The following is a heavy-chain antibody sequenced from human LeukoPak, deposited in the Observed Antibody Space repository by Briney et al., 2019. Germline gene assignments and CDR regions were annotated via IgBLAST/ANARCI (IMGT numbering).Heavy chain of an antibody. J-gene: IGHJ4*02. Sequence: GGSLRLSCAASGFTVSSNYMSWVRQAPGKGLEWVSVIYSGGSTYYADSVKGRFTISRDNSKNTLYLQMNSLRAEDTAVYYCARVQGSYYAPYFDYWGQGTRVTVSS. CDR1: GFTVSSNY. D-gene: IGHD1-26*01. CDR3: ARVQGSYYAPYFDY. V-gene: IGHV3-53*01. CDR2: IYSGGST.